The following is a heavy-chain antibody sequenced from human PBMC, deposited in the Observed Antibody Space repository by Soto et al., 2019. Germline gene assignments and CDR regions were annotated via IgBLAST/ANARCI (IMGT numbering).Heavy chain of an antibody. V-gene: IGHV3-15*01. CDR1: GFTFSNAW. J-gene: IGHJ3*02. Sequence: GGSLRLSCAASGFTFSNAWMSWVRQAPGKGLEWVGRIKSKTDVGTTDYAAPVKGKFTTSRDDSKNTLYLQMNSLKTEDTAVYYCTKDRCSSTSCYAAGAFDIWGQGTMVTVSS. CDR2: IKSKTDVGTT. D-gene: IGHD2-2*01. CDR3: TKDRCSSTSCYAAGAFDI.